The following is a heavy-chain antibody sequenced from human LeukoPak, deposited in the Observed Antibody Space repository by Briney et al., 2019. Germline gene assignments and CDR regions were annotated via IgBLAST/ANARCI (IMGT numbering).Heavy chain of an antibody. CDR1: GFNFGSDA. Sequence: GGSLRLSCTASGFNFGSDAMHWVRQAPGKGLGWVAFIWYDGSNDHYADSVKGRFTISRDNSKNTVCLQMNSLRVEDTAVYYCARDPSGSGWSLNNWGQGTLVTVSS. D-gene: IGHD6-19*01. V-gene: IGHV3-33*01. CDR3: ARDPSGSGWSLNN. CDR2: IWYDGSND. J-gene: IGHJ4*02.